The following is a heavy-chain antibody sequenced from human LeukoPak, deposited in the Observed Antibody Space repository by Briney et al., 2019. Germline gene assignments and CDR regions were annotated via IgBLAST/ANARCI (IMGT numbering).Heavy chain of an antibody. D-gene: IGHD3-22*01. CDR3: AREADRRGYYYDSSGYYLDY. CDR1: GGTFSSYT. Sequence: ASVKVSCKASGGTFSSYTISWVRQAPGQGLEWMGRIIPILGIANYAQKFQGRVTITADKSTSTAYMELSSLRSEDTAVYYCAREADRRGYYYDSSGYYLDYWGQGTLVTVSS. V-gene: IGHV1-69*04. CDR2: IIPILGIA. J-gene: IGHJ4*02.